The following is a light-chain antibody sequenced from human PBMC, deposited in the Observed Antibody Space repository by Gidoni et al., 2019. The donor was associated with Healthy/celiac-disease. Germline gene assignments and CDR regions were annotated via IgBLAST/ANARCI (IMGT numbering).Light chain of an antibody. V-gene: IGLV6-57*04. CDR2: EDN. CDR3: QSYDSSTPVV. J-gene: IGLJ2*01. Sequence: NFMLTQPHSVSESPGKTVTISCTRSSGSIASNYVQWYQQRPVSAPTTVIYEDNQRPSGVPDRFSGSIDSSSNSASLTISGLKTEDEADYYCQSYDSSTPVVFGGGTKLTVL. CDR1: SGSIASNY.